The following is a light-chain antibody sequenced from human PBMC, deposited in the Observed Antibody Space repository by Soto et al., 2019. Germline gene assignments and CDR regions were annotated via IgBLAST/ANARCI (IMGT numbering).Light chain of an antibody. CDR2: GAS. Sequence: EIVLTQSPGTLSLSPGERATLSCRASQSVSSSYLVWYQQKPGQAPRLLMYGASSRATGIPDRFSGSGSGTDFTLTISRLEPEDFAVYYCQQYGSSSWTFGQGTKVEIK. J-gene: IGKJ1*01. V-gene: IGKV3-20*01. CDR3: QQYGSSSWT. CDR1: QSVSSSY.